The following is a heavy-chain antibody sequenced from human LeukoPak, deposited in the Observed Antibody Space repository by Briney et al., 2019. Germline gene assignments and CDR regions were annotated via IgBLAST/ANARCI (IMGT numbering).Heavy chain of an antibody. V-gene: IGHV3-7*01. CDR1: GFTFNNYW. D-gene: IGHD3-10*01. CDR3: ASHPWRSGRYFFDY. Sequence: GGSLRLSCAASGFTFNNYWMSWVRQAPGKGLEWVANIKQDGSEKYYVDSVKGRFTISRDNAKNSLYLQMNSLRADDTAVYYCASHPWRSGRYFFDYWGQGTLVTVSS. CDR2: IKQDGSEK. J-gene: IGHJ4*02.